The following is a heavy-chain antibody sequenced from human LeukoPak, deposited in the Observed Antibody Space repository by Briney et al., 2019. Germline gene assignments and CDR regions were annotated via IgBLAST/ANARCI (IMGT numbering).Heavy chain of an antibody. CDR3: ARVGFVYGIAAATYYFDY. CDR2: IYSGGST. J-gene: IGHJ4*02. V-gene: IGHV3-53*01. D-gene: IGHD6-13*01. CDR1: GFTVSSNY. Sequence: GGSLRLSCAASGFTVSSNYMSWVRQAPGKGLEWVSVIYSGGSTYYADSVKGRFTISRDNSKNTLYLQMNSLRAEDTAVYYCARVGFVYGIAAATYYFDYWGQGTPVTVSS.